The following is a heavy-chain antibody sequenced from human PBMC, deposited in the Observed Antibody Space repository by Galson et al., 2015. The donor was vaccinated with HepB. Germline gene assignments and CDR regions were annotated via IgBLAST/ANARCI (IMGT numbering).Heavy chain of an antibody. CDR3: ARCPQQHLILDPAPD. D-gene: IGHD6-13*01. Sequence: SLRLSCAASGLTFSAYAMTWVRQAPGKGLEWVSAISGSGANTYYADSVRGRFSVSRDNSKTTLYLQMNGLRAEDTAVYYCARCPQQHLILDPAPDWGQGTLVTVSS. CDR2: ISGSGANT. V-gene: IGHV3-23*01. CDR1: GLTFSAYA. J-gene: IGHJ4*02.